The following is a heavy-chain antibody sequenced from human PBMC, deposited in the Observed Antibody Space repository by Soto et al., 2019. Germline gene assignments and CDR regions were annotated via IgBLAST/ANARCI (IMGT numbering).Heavy chain of an antibody. CDR1: GGSISSGTYY. CDR3: ARAVSSVGNWNYESNWFDP. CDR2: INYSGIT. J-gene: IGHJ5*02. D-gene: IGHD1-7*01. V-gene: IGHV4-30-4*08. Sequence: SETLSLTCTVSGGSISSGTYYWSWIRQHPEKGLEWIAYINYSGITHSNPSLKSRLTITVDTSKNQFSLTLNSVTAADTAVYYCARAVSSVGNWNYESNWFDPRGQRTPVTVSS.